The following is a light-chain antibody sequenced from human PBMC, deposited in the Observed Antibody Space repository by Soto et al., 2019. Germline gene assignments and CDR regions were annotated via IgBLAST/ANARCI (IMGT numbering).Light chain of an antibody. CDR3: QHYGNSPPSVT. V-gene: IGKV3-20*01. CDR1: QSVSSNY. CDR2: GAS. J-gene: IGKJ3*01. Sequence: EIVMTQSPGTLSLSPGETATLSCRASQSVSSNYVAWFHQKPGQAPRLLIYGASSRATGVPDRFSASGSGTDFTLTISRLEPEDFAVYYCQHYGNSPPSVTFGPGTKVDI.